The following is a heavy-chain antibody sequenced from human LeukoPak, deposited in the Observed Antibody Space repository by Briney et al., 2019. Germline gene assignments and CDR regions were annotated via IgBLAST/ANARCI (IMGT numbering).Heavy chain of an antibody. CDR3: ARSGYYDSTGYLDY. D-gene: IGHD3-22*01. CDR2: INSIGVDT. CDR1: GFTFSNYA. V-gene: IGHV3-64*01. J-gene: IGHJ4*02. Sequence: GGSLRLSCAASGFTFSNYAMHWVRQAPGKGLEYVSAINSIGVDTYYANSVEGRFTISRDNSKNTLYLQMGSLRAEDMAVYYCARSGYYDSTGYLDYWGQGTLVTVSS.